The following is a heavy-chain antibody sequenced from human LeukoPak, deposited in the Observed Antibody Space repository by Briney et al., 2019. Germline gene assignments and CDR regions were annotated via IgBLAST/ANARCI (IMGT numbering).Heavy chain of an antibody. CDR3: ARAYSSGSPFDY. D-gene: IGHD6-19*01. CDR1: GYTFTSYG. V-gene: IGHV1-18*01. CDR2: ISAYNGNT. Sequence: ASVTVSCKASGYTFTSYGISWVRQAPGQGLEWMGWISAYNGNTNYAQKLQGRVTMTTDTSTSTTYMELRSLRSDDTAVYYCARAYSSGSPFDYWGQGTLVTVSS. J-gene: IGHJ4*02.